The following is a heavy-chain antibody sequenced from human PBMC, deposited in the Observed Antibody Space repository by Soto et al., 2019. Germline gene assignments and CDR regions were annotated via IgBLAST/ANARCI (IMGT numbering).Heavy chain of an antibody. CDR2: IWYDGSYK. CDR1: GFTFSNYG. J-gene: IGHJ4*02. CDR3: AKDEGRYTYCLRDC. D-gene: IGHD5-18*01. Sequence: PGGSLRLSCAASGFTFSNYGMHWVRQAPGKGLEWVAVIWYDGSYKYYADSVKGRFTISRDNSRTTLHLQMNSLRAEDTAVYYCAKDEGRYTYCLRDCWGQGTLVTVPQ. V-gene: IGHV3-33*06.